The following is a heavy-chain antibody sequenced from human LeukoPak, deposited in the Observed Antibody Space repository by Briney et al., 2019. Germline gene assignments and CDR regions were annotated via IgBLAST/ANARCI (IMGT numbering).Heavy chain of an antibody. CDR1: GYTFISYY. J-gene: IGHJ4*02. D-gene: IGHD2-2*01. V-gene: IGHV1-46*01. CDR3: ARANCSSISCPPDY. Sequence: ASVKVSCKASGYTFISYYMHWVRQAPGQGLEWMGIINPRGGSTSYHQKFQGRVTMTRDTSTSTVYMELSSTRSEDTAVYYCARANCSSISCPPDYWGQGTLVTVSS. CDR2: INPRGGST.